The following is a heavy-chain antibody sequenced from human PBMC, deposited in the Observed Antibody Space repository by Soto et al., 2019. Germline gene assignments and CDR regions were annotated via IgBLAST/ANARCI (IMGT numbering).Heavy chain of an antibody. CDR1: GGSISSGVYY. V-gene: IGHV4-31*03. D-gene: IGHD3-3*01. Sequence: SETMSLTCTVSGGSISSGVYYWSWIRQHPGKGLEWIGYIYYSGSTYYNPSLKSRVTISVDTSKNQFSLKLGSVTAADTAVYYCASCRAVKGVGWFDPWGQGTLVTVS. J-gene: IGHJ5*02. CDR2: IYYSGST. CDR3: ASCRAVKGVGWFDP.